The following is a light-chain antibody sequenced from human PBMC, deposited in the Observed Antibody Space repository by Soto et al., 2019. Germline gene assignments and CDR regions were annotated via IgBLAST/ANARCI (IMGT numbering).Light chain of an antibody. J-gene: IGKJ2*01. V-gene: IGKV3-11*01. CDR2: DAS. Sequence: IVLTQSPATLSLSPGERATLFCRASQSVSNYLAWYQQTPGQAPWLLIYDASNQAPGIPARFSGSGSGTDFTLTISSLEPEDFAVYYCQLRADWYTFGQGTKLEIK. CDR3: QLRADWYT. CDR1: QSVSNY.